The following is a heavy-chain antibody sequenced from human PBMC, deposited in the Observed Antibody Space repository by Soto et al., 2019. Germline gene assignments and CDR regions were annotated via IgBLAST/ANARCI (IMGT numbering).Heavy chain of an antibody. CDR2: ISGSGGST. J-gene: IGHJ4*02. V-gene: IGHV3-23*01. Sequence: DVQLLESGGGLVQPGGSLRLSCAASGFTFSDYAMSWVRQAPGKGLEWVSAISGSGGSTYYADSVQGRFTISRDNSKNTLFLQMSSLRVEDTAMYYCAKGDLGYCDSSSCPRQRFDFWGQGTLVTVSS. CDR3: AKGDLGYCDSSSCPRQRFDF. D-gene: IGHD2-15*01. CDR1: GFTFSDYA.